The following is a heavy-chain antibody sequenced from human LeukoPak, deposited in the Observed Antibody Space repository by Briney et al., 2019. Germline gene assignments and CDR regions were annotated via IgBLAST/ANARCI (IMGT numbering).Heavy chain of an antibody. CDR2: INPNSGGT. J-gene: IGHJ4*02. CDR3: ARAYLDYDILTGYAHFDY. D-gene: IGHD3-9*01. V-gene: IGHV1-2*02. CDR1: GYTFTGYY. Sequence: ASVKVSCKASGYTFTGYYMHWVRQAPGQGLEWMGWINPNSGGTNYAQKFQGRVTMTRDTSTSTVYMELSSLRSEDTAVYYCARAYLDYDILTGYAHFDYWGQGTLVTVSS.